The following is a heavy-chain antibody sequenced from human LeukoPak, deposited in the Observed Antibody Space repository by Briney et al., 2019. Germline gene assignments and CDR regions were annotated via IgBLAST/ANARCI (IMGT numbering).Heavy chain of an antibody. J-gene: IGHJ4*02. Sequence: SQTLSLTCTVSSGSISSGDYYWSWIRQPPGKGLEWIGYIYYSGSTYYNPSLKSRVTISVGTSKNQFSLKLSSVTAADTAVYYCARAAGWNYLDYWGQGTLVTVSS. D-gene: IGHD1-7*01. CDR3: ARAAGWNYLDY. CDR1: SGSISSGDYY. V-gene: IGHV4-30-4*08. CDR2: IYYSGST.